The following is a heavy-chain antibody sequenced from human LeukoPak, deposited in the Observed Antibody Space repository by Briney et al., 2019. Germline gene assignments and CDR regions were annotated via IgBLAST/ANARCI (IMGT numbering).Heavy chain of an antibody. CDR2: IIPILGIA. J-gene: IGHJ4*02. Sequence: ASVKVSCKASGGTFSSYAISWVRQAPGQGLEWMGRIIPILGIANYAQKFQGRVTITADKSTSTAYMELSSLRSEDTAVYYCAREPGRGELPDWGQGTLVTVSS. D-gene: IGHD1-26*01. CDR3: AREPGRGELPD. V-gene: IGHV1-69*04. CDR1: GGTFSSYA.